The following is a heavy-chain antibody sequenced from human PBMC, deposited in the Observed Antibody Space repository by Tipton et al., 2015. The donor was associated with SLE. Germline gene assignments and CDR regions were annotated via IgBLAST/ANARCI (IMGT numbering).Heavy chain of an antibody. J-gene: IGHJ3*01. D-gene: IGHD2-2*01. V-gene: IGHV3-7*01. CDR1: GFTFSRFW. CDR2: TNRDGRER. Sequence: AVSGFTFSRFWTTWVRQAPGKGLEWVANTNRDGRERFYVDSVMGRFTLSRDNAKNSVFLQMNRLKVEDTAVYYCARIPLSVGPPYDALDVWGQGTLVTVSS. CDR3: ARIPLSVGPPYDALDV.